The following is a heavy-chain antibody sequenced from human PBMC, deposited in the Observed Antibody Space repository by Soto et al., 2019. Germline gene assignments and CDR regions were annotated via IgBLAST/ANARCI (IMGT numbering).Heavy chain of an antibody. CDR3: ARGGIAGHWFAP. CDR1: NGYINSGGFY. J-gene: IGHJ5*02. Sequence: QVQLQESGPGLLKPSQTLSLTCNVSNGYINSGGFYWSWIRQHPGKGLEWIGYIFHSGSTLYNPSLNSRVSLSADTSKNQLSLKLRSVTVADTAVYYCARGGIAGHWFAPWGQGILVTVSS. V-gene: IGHV4-31*03. D-gene: IGHD6-13*01. CDR2: IFHSGST.